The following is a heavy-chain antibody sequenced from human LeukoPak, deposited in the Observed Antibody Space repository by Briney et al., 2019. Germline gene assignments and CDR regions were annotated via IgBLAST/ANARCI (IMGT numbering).Heavy chain of an antibody. CDR1: GFTFSSYW. D-gene: IGHD3-10*01. J-gene: IGHJ4*02. CDR3: ARGLFGSGSSPYY. Sequence: GGSLRLSCAASGFTFSSYWMHWVRQAPGKGLVWVSRINSAGSITNYADSVKGRFTISRDNAKNTLYLQMNSLRAEDTAVYSCARGLFGSGSSPYYWGQGTLVTVSS. V-gene: IGHV3-74*01. CDR2: INSAGSIT.